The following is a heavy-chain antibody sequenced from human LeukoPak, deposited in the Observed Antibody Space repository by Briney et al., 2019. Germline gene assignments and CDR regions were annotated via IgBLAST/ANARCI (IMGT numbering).Heavy chain of an antibody. Sequence: PGGSLRLSCAASGFTFSSYSMNWVRQAPGKGLEWVSSISSSSSYIYCADSVKGRFTTSRDNAKNSLYLQMNSLRAEDTAVYYCARDIVVVPAAILPYYYYGMDVWGQGTTVTVSS. D-gene: IGHD2-2*02. CDR2: ISSSSSYI. J-gene: IGHJ6*02. CDR3: ARDIVVVPAAILPYYYYGMDV. CDR1: GFTFSSYS. V-gene: IGHV3-21*01.